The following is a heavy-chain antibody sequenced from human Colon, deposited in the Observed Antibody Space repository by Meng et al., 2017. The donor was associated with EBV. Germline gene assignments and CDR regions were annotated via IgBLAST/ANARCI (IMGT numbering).Heavy chain of an antibody. D-gene: IGHD3-22*01. CDR1: GGPLSGFY. V-gene: IGHV4-34*01. CDR2: IDDSGNI. J-gene: IGHJ4*02. Sequence: QGKLKQRGAGLLQPSDTLSLTCTVYGGPLSGFYWTWIRQSPGKGLEWIGEIDDSGNIIYNPSLKSRVTISGDTSKNQFSLNVSSVTAADTAVYYCARSRWLLLQLWGQGTLVTVSS. CDR3: ARSRWLLLQL.